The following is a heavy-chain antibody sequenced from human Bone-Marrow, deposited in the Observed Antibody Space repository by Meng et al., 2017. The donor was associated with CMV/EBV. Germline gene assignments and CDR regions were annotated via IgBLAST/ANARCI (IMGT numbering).Heavy chain of an antibody. CDR1: GGSFSGYY. CDR2: INHSGST. CDR3: ARVGGYCSSTSCYDRGYYYYYGMDV. J-gene: IGHJ6*02. V-gene: IGHV4-34*01. Sequence: GSLRLSCAVYGGSFSGYYWSWIRQPPGKGLEWIGEINHSGSTNYNPSLKSRVTISVDTSKNQFSLKLSSVTAADTAVYYCARVGGYCSSTSCYDRGYYYYYGMDVWGQGTTVTVSS. D-gene: IGHD2-2*03.